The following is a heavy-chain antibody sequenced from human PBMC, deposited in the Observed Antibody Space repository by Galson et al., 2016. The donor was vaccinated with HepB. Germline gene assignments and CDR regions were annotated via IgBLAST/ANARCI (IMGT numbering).Heavy chain of an antibody. V-gene: IGHV3-23*01. CDR3: VRGSRGSLTVFGGRVPYFDS. D-gene: IGHD3-3*01. CDR1: GFTFSSYA. J-gene: IGHJ4*02. CDR2: ISGNGDST. Sequence: SLRLSCAASGFTFSSYAMTWVRQAPGKGLEWVSAISGNGDSTYYTDSVRGRFTISRDNSKNTLFLQMSSLRAEDTAVFYCVRGSRGSLTVFGGRVPYFDSWGQGTLVTVSS.